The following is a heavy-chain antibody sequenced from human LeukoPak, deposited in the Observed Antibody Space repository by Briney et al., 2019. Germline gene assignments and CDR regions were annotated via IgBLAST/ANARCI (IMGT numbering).Heavy chain of an antibody. CDR2: ISGSGGNT. D-gene: IGHD4-17*01. V-gene: IGHV3-23*01. CDR3: APTSTGLPSPFDY. Sequence: EAGGSLRLSCAASGFTFSNSAMSWVRQAPGKGLEWVSTISGSGGNTYYADSVKGRFTISRDNSKNTLYLQMNSLRAEDTAVYYCAPTSTGLPSPFDYWGQGTLVTVSS. J-gene: IGHJ4*02. CDR1: GFTFSNSA.